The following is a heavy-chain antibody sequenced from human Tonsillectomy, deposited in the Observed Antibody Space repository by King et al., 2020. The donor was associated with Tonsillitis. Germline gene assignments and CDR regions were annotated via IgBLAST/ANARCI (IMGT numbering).Heavy chain of an antibody. CDR1: GGSFSGYY. CDR2: IHNSGST. J-gene: IGHJ2*01. V-gene: IGHV4-34*01. Sequence: HVQLQQWGAGLLKPSETLSLTCAVFGGSFSGYYWSWIRQPPGKGLEWIGEIHNSGSTNYNPSLKSRVTISVDTSKNQLSLNLSSVTAADTAVYYCVRVLVGGYNDGVRSWYFDLWGRGTLVTVSS. D-gene: IGHD5-18*01. CDR3: VRVLVGGYNDGVRSWYFDL.